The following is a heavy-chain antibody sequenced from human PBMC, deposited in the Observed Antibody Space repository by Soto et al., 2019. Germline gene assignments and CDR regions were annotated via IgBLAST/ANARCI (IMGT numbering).Heavy chain of an antibody. CDR1: GGTFSSYA. CDR2: IIPIFGTA. Sequence: QVQLVQSGAEVKKPGSSVKVSCKASGGTFSSYAISWVRQAPGQGLEWMGGIIPIFGTANYAQKFQGRVTLTADETTSTAYMELSSLRSEDTAVYYCARTPGYCSGGSCYSRWWFDPWGQGTLVTVSS. CDR3: ARTPGYCSGGSCYSRWWFDP. V-gene: IGHV1-69*12. J-gene: IGHJ5*02. D-gene: IGHD2-15*01.